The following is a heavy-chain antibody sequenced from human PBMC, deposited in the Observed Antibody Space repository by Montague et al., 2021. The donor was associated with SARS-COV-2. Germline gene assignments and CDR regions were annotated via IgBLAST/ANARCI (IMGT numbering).Heavy chain of an antibody. J-gene: IGHJ6*02. Sequence: SLSLSWSASGFTFSLYEMNWVRQAPGKGLEWVSFISSSGSAIYSADSVKGRFTISRDNAKNSLYLQMNSLRAEDTAVYYCARDRRTVGATMDYYYFYGMDVWGQGTTVTVSS. CDR1: GFTFSLYE. CDR3: ARDRRTVGATMDYYYFYGMDV. V-gene: IGHV3-48*03. D-gene: IGHD1-26*01. CDR2: ISSSGSAI.